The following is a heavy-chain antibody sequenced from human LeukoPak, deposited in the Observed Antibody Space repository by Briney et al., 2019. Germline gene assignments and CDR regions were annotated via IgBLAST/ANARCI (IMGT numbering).Heavy chain of an antibody. V-gene: IGHV1-24*01. J-gene: IGHJ4*02. Sequence: ASVKVSCKVSGYTLTELSMHWVRQAPGKGLEWMGGFDPEDGETIYAQKFQGRVTMTEDTSTDTAYMELSSLRSEDTAVYYCATAPPGYSFGAYDFDYWGQGTLVTVSS. CDR3: ATAPPGYSFGAYDFDY. D-gene: IGHD5-18*01. CDR1: GYTLTELS. CDR2: FDPEDGET.